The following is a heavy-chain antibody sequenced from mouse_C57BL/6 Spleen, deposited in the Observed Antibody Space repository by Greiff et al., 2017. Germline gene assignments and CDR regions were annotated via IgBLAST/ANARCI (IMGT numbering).Heavy chain of an antibody. V-gene: IGHV1-64*01. CDR1: GYTFTSYW. CDR3: ARSRGYGSSPFDY. CDR2: IHPNSGST. D-gene: IGHD1-1*01. J-gene: IGHJ2*01. Sequence: QVQLQQPGAELVKPGASVKLSCKASGYTFTSYWMHWVKQRPGQGLEWIGMIHPNSGSTNYNEKFKSKDTLTVDKSSSTAYMQLSSLTSEDSAVYYCARSRGYGSSPFDYWGQGTTLTVSS.